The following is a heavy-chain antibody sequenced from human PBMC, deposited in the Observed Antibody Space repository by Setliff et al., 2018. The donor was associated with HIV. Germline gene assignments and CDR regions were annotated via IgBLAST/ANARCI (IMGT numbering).Heavy chain of an antibody. Sequence: SVKVSCKPSGGIFRTHAFNWVRQAPGQGLEWMGGIIPIFDTTNYAQQFQDRVTFTADESTRTVYMELSSLRSEDTAVYYCAKEYGSGRHYLYYAMDIWGQGTTVTVSS. CDR2: IIPIFDTT. CDR1: GGIFRTHA. J-gene: IGHJ6*02. D-gene: IGHD3-10*01. CDR3: AKEYGSGRHYLYYAMDI. V-gene: IGHV1-69*13.